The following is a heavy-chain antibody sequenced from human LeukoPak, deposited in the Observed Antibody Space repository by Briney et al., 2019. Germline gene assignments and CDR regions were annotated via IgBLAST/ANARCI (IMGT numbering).Heavy chain of an antibody. CDR3: ARAGYCSGGNCYSSYYDY. CDR1: GFTFSSYW. Sequence: KTGGSLRLSCAASGFTFSSYWMHWVRQAPGKGLLWVSRSNGDGSSTAYADSVKGRFTIPRDNAKNTLYLQMNSLRAEDAALYYCARAGYCSGGNCYSSYYDYWGQGTLVTVSS. V-gene: IGHV3-74*01. J-gene: IGHJ4*02. CDR2: SNGDGSST. D-gene: IGHD2-15*01.